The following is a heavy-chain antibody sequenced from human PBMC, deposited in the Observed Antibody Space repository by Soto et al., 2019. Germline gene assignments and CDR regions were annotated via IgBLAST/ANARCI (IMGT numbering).Heavy chain of an antibody. CDR3: ASPSPAGAFWSGYFYC. Sequence: GTLRLSCAASGFTFSSYSMNWVRQAPGKGLEWVSYISSSSSTIYYADSVKGRFTISRDNAKNSLYLQMNSLRDEDTAVYYCASPSPAGAFWSGYFYCWGQGTLVTVSS. V-gene: IGHV3-48*02. J-gene: IGHJ4*02. CDR2: ISSSSSTI. D-gene: IGHD3-3*01. CDR1: GFTFSSYS.